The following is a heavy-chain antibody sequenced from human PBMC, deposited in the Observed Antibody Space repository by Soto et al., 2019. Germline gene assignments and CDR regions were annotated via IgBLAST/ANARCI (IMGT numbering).Heavy chain of an antibody. D-gene: IGHD3-9*01. CDR1: GYTFTSYD. J-gene: IGHJ6*02. Sequence: ASVKVSCKASGYTFTSYDINWVRQATGQGLEWMGWMNPNNGNTSYSQKFQGRVTITRDTSTSTAYMELSSLRSEDTAVYYCARDRPVLRYFDWLPPDYYYYGMDVWGQGTTVTVSS. CDR3: ARDRPVLRYFDWLPPDYYYYGMDV. V-gene: IGHV1-8*01. CDR2: MNPNNGNT.